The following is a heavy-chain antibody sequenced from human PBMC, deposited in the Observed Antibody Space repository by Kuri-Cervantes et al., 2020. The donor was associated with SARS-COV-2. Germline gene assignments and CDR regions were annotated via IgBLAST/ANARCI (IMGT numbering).Heavy chain of an antibody. D-gene: IGHD3-3*01. CDR2: IYYSGST. CDR3: ARHRKIYDYWNGKGYFYYYMDV. J-gene: IGHJ6*03. CDR1: GGSFSGYY. Sequence: SQTLSLTCAVYGGSFSGYYWSWIRQPPGKGLEWIGNIYYSGSTHYNPPLKSRVTIFVDTSNNHFSLRLNSVSAADTAVYYCARHRKIYDYWNGKGYFYYYMDVWGKGTTVTVSS. V-gene: IGHV4-34*01.